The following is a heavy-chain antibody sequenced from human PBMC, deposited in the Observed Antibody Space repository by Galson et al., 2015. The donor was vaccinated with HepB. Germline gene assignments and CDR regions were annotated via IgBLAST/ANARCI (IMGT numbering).Heavy chain of an antibody. Sequence: SCKASGYTFTNSGISWVRQAPGQGLEWMGWINTYNGNTKYAQRLQGRVTMTTDTSTSTAYMELRSLRSDDTAVYYCALSRDGYNWGYWGQGTLVTVSS. V-gene: IGHV1-18*01. CDR1: GYTFTNSG. CDR3: ALSRDGYNWGY. J-gene: IGHJ4*02. D-gene: IGHD5-24*01. CDR2: INTYNGNT.